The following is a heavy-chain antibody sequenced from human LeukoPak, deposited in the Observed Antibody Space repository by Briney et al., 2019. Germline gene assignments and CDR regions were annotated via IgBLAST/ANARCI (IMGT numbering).Heavy chain of an antibody. J-gene: IGHJ5*02. CDR1: GGSFGNYY. D-gene: IGHD2-15*01. CDR3: ARYTGGYFDP. Sequence: SETLSLTCTVSGGSFGNYYWSWIRQPPGKGLEWIGYIYDSGTTNYNPSLKSRVTISVDTATNQFSLKLRSVTAADTAVYYCARYTGGYFDPWGQGTLVTVSS. CDR2: IYDSGTT. V-gene: IGHV4-59*12.